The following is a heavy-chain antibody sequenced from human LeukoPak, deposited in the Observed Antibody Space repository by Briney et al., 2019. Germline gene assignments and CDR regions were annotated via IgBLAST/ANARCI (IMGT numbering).Heavy chain of an antibody. J-gene: IGHJ4*02. Sequence: GGSLRLSCAASGFMFDDYGMSWVRQAPGKGLEWVSGINWNGGRTGYADSVKGRFTISRDNAKNSLYLQMNSLRDEDTAVYYCAGDSYGSSGYYYVSDYWGQGTLVTVSS. CDR3: AGDSYGSSGYYYVSDY. D-gene: IGHD3-22*01. CDR1: GFMFDDYG. CDR2: INWNGGRT. V-gene: IGHV3-20*04.